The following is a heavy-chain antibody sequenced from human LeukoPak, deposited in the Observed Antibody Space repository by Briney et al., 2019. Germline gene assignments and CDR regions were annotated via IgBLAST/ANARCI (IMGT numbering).Heavy chain of an antibody. CDR3: ARETPMAPGE. D-gene: IGHD7-27*01. CDR2: IYTSGST. V-gene: IGHV4-61*02. Sequence: SETLSLTCTVSGGSISSGSYYWRWIRQPAGKGLEWIGRIYTSGSTNYNPSLKSRVTISVDTSKNQFSLKLSSVTAADTAVYYCARETPMAPGEWGQGTLVTVSS. CDR1: GGSISSGSYY. J-gene: IGHJ4*02.